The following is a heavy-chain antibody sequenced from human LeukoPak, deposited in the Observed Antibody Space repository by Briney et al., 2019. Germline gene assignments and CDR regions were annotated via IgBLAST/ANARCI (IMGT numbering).Heavy chain of an antibody. CDR1: GDSISTNH. Sequence: SETLSLTCSVSGDSISTNHWNWIRKPPRMGLEWIAFMQSSGNSNYNPSLKSRVTMFVDTSKNQFVLNLRSVTAADTAVYYCARDKRHSYGRYFDHWGQGMLVTVSS. J-gene: IGHJ4*02. CDR3: ARDKRHSYGRYFDH. CDR2: MQSSGNS. D-gene: IGHD5-18*01. V-gene: IGHV4-59*01.